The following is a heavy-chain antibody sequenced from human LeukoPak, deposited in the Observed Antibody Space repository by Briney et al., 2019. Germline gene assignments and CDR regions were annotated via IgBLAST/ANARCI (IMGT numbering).Heavy chain of an antibody. J-gene: IGHJ4*02. D-gene: IGHD6-13*01. Sequence: ASVKVSCKASGYTFTSYDINWVRQAPGQGLEWMGWMNPNSGNTVYAQKFQGRVTITRNTSISTAYMGLSSLRSEDTAVYYCARDDGIGSSSPHFDYWGKGTLVTVSS. V-gene: IGHV1-8*03. CDR3: ARDDGIGSSSPHFDY. CDR1: GYTFTSYD. CDR2: MNPNSGNT.